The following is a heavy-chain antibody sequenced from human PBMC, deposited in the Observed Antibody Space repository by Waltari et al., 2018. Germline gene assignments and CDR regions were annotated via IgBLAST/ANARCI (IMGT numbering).Heavy chain of an antibody. CDR3: ARPTYRWDYYYMGV. D-gene: IGHD2-8*02. J-gene: IGHJ6*03. V-gene: IGHV3-11*05. Sequence: QVQLVESGGGLVKPGGSVRLSCAASGFTFSDYYRGWIRQAPGKGLGWVSYSRCTSTYTNYADSVKGRFTISRDNAKNSLYLQMNSLRAEDTAVYYCARPTYRWDYYYMGVWGKGTTVTVSS. CDR2: SRCTSTYT. CDR1: GFTFSDYY.